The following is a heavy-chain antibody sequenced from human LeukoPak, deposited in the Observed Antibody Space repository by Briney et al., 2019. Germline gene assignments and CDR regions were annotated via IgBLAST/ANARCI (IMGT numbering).Heavy chain of an antibody. CDR2: IYYTGST. V-gene: IGHV4-59*08. CDR1: GGSISSYY. J-gene: IGHJ4*02. CDR3: ARLRGSYWGPFDY. Sequence: SETLSLTCTVSGGSISSYYWSWIRQPPGRGLEWIGYIYYTGSTNYNPSLKSRLTISVDTSENQFSLKLTSVTAADTAVYYCARLRGSYWGPFDYWGQGALVSVSS. D-gene: IGHD1-26*01.